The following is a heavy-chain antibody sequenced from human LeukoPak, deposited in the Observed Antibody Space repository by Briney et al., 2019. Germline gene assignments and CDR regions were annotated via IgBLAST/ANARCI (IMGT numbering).Heavy chain of an antibody. CDR3: ARTVREGAGYYYYMDV. CDR2: IYTSGST. V-gene: IGHV4-4*07. Sequence: SETLSLTCTVSGGSISSYYWSWIRQPAGKGLEWIGRIYTSGSTNYNPSLKSRVTMSVDTSKNQFSLKLSSVTAADTAVYYCARTVREGAGYYYYMDVWGKGTTVTISS. J-gene: IGHJ6*03. CDR1: GGSISSYY. D-gene: IGHD1-26*01.